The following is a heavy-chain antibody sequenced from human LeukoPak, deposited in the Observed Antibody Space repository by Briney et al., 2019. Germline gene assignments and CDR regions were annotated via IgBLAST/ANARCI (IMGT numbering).Heavy chain of an antibody. J-gene: IGHJ3*02. Sequence: GGSLRLSCVASGFTVSDHYKDWVRQAPGKGLEWVGRNRDKSKSYTTDYAASVRGRFTISRDDSKNSLYSQMYSLKTEDTAVYFCTRPSYYDSRGYSTNGFDIWGQGTMVTVSS. D-gene: IGHD3-22*01. CDR1: GFTVSDHY. CDR2: NRDKSKSYTT. CDR3: TRPSYYDSRGYSTNGFDI. V-gene: IGHV3-72*01.